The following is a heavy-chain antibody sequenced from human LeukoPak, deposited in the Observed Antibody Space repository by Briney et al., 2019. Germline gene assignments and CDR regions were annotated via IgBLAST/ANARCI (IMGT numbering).Heavy chain of an antibody. CDR2: ISFDGSNK. Sequence: GRSLRLSCAASGFTFSSYAMHWVRQAPGKGLEWVAIISFDGSNKYYADSVKGRFTISRDNSKSTLYLQMNSLRAEGTAVYYCARVSSVGAKAGAFDYWGQGTLVTVSS. J-gene: IGHJ4*02. CDR3: ARVSSVGAKAGAFDY. CDR1: GFTFSSYA. D-gene: IGHD1-26*01. V-gene: IGHV3-30-3*01.